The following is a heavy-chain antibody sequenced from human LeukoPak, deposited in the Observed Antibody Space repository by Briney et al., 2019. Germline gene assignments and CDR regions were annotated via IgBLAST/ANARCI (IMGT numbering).Heavy chain of an antibody. Sequence: PGSSLRLSCAASGFPFSGSGMHWVRQAPGKGLEWVAVIWYDGSHQYYADSVKGRFTISRDNSKNTLDLRMNSLRVEDTAVYFCAKDKDTPATAQPQRGYFESWGQGTLVTVSS. D-gene: IGHD2-15*01. CDR3: AKDKDTPATAQPQRGYFES. CDR1: GFPFSGSG. V-gene: IGHV3-33*06. CDR2: IWYDGSHQ. J-gene: IGHJ4*02.